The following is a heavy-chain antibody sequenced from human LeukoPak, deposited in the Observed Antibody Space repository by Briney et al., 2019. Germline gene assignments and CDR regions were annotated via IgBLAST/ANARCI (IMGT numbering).Heavy chain of an antibody. Sequence: AASLKVSCKASGYSFTNDHINSVRQAPGQGLEWMGWINPNTGDRGYAQKFQGRVSITSYTSISTAYMELGSPRSEDTAVSFCPRTTSLTASGYDYWGQGTLVTVSS. CDR3: PRTTSLTASGYDY. V-gene: IGHV1-8*03. CDR2: INPNTGDR. D-gene: IGHD4-17*01. J-gene: IGHJ4*02. CDR1: GYSFTNDH.